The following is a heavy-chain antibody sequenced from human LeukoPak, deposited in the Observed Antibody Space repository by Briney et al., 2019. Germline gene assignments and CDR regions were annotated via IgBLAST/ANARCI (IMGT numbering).Heavy chain of an antibody. V-gene: IGHV3-30*18. J-gene: IGHJ4*02. CDR1: GFTFSSYG. Sequence: PGRSLRLSCAASGFTFSSYGMHWVRQAPGKGLEWVAVISYDGSNKYYADSVKGRFTISRDNSKNTLYLQMNSLRAEDTAVYYCAKSFGGSSWYYLAYWGQGTLVTVSS. D-gene: IGHD6-13*01. CDR2: ISYDGSNK. CDR3: AKSFGGSSWYYLAY.